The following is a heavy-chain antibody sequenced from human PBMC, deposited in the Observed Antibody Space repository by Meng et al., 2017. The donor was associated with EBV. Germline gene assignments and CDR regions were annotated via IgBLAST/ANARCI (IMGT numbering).Heavy chain of an antibody. D-gene: IGHD5-24*01. J-gene: IGHJ4*02. CDR2: INHSVST. Sequence: QVHHQHWVPEFLTPPEPLSLTLAVDGGSFSGNYWSWIRQSSGNGLEWIGEINHSVSTNYNPSLKSRVTISVDTSKNQFSLKLSSVTAADTAVYYCARGRWLQPGSYFDYWGQGTLVTVSS. V-gene: IGHV4-34*02. CDR3: ARGRWLQPGSYFDY. CDR1: GGSFSGNY.